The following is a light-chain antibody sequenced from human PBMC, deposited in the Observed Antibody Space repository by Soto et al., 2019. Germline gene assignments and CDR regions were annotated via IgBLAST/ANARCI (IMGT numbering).Light chain of an antibody. J-gene: IGLJ1*01. CDR3: QVWESSNDHYV. CDR1: NIGSQS. V-gene: IGLV3-21*02. Sequence: SYDLTQPPSVSVAPGQTARITCGGNNIGSQSVHWYQQKPGQAPVLVVYDDSDRPSGIPERFSGSKSGNTATLTISRVEAGDEADYYCQVWESSNDHYVFGTGTKVTVL. CDR2: DDS.